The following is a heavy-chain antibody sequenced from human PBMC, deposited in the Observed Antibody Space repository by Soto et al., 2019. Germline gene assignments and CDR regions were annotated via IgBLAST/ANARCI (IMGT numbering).Heavy chain of an antibody. CDR2: VSLAGDRT. D-gene: IGHD2-8*01. Sequence: PGGSLRLSCVASRFSFSSYEMSWVRQSAGKGLEWVSRVSLAGDRTNYAGSVKGRFTVSRDNFKNTLYLEMDSLRPEDTAIYYCARGGGYCTPTSCAIDSWGRGTTVTVSS. CDR3: ARGGGYCTPTSCAIDS. CDR1: RFSFSSYE. J-gene: IGHJ4*02. V-gene: IGHV3-23*01.